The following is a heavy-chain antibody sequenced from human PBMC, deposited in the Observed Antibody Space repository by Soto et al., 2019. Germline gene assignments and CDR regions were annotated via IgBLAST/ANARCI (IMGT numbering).Heavy chain of an antibody. CDR2: IYYSGST. Sequence: SETLSLTCTVSGGSISSGDYYWSWIRQPPGKGLEWIGYIYYSGSTYYNPSLKSRVTISVDTSKNQFSLKLSSVTAADTAVYYCARVDIMSTIFGVAQPDYWGQGTLVTVSS. D-gene: IGHD3-3*01. J-gene: IGHJ4*02. CDR3: ARVDIMSTIFGVAQPDY. V-gene: IGHV4-30-4*01. CDR1: GGSISSGDYY.